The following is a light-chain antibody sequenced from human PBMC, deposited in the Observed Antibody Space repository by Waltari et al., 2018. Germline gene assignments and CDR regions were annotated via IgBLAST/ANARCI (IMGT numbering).Light chain of an antibody. Sequence: DIQMTQSPSSLSASVGDRVTITCRASQSISSYLNWFQQKPGKAPKLLIYAASSLQSGVPSRFSGSGSGTEFTLTISSLQPEDFAAYYCQQYGTSSWTFGQGTKVEVK. CDR3: QQYGTSSWT. V-gene: IGKV1-39*01. CDR2: AAS. CDR1: QSISSY. J-gene: IGKJ1*01.